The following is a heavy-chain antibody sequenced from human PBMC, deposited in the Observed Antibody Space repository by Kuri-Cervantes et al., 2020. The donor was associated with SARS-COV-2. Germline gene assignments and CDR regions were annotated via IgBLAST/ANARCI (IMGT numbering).Heavy chain of an antibody. CDR3: ANDTAMVDY. D-gene: IGHD5-18*01. CDR1: GFPFNHYT. CDR2: ISSSGNYV. V-gene: IGHV3-21*01. Sequence: GESLKISCAASGFPFNHYTMNWVHQAPGKGLEWVSSISSSGNYVYYADSVTGRFTISRDNASNSLSLQMNRLRAEDTAMYFWANDTAMVDYWGQGTLVTVSS. J-gene: IGHJ4*02.